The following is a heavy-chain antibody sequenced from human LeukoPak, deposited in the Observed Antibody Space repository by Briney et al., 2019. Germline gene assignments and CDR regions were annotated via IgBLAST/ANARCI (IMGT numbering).Heavy chain of an antibody. D-gene: IGHD3-22*01. CDR2: ISHDGSNK. Sequence: GGSLRLSCAASGFTFSSYGMHCVRQAPGKGLEWVAVISHDGSNKYYADSVKGRFTISRDNSKNMLYLQMNSLRAEDTAVYYCAKDPGYYYDSSQALFDYWGQGTLVTVSS. CDR3: AKDPGYYYDSSQALFDY. J-gene: IGHJ4*02. CDR1: GFTFSSYG. V-gene: IGHV3-30*18.